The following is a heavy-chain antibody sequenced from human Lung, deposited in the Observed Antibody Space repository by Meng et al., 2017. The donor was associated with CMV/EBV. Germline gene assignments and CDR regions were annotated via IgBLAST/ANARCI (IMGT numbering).Heavy chain of an antibody. J-gene: IGHJ6*02. CDR3: ARALFQQWPTRTGYYGMDV. Sequence: GESLKISCAASGFTFSSYGMHWVRQAPGKGLEWVAFIRYDGSNKYYADSVKGRFTISRDNSKNTLYLQMNSLRAEDTAVYYCARALFQQWPTRTGYYGMDVWGQGTXVTVSS. V-gene: IGHV3-30*02. CDR1: GFTFSSYG. CDR2: IRYDGSNK. D-gene: IGHD6-19*01.